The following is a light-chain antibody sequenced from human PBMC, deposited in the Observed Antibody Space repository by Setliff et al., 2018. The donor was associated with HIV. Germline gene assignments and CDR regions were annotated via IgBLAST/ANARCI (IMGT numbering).Light chain of an antibody. V-gene: IGLV1-44*01. CDR3: AAWDDNLNGYV. J-gene: IGLJ1*01. CDR1: FSNIGRNT. CDR2: ANF. Sequence: VLAQPPSASGTPGQRVTISCSGSFSNIGRNTINWYQQLPGTAPKLLIFANFQRPSGVPDRFSGAKSGTSASLAISGLQSEDEADYFCAAWDDNLNGYVFGPGTKVTVL.